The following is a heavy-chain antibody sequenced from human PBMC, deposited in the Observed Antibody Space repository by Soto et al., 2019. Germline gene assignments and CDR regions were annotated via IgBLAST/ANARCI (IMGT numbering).Heavy chain of an antibody. V-gene: IGHV5-10-1*01. Sequence: GESLKISCKGSGYSFTSYWISWVRQMPGKGLEWMGRIDPSDSYTNYSPSFQGHVTISADKSISTAYLQWSSLKASDTAMYYCARRTHFSYDTSAGYNCFDTWGQGTPVTVSS. CDR1: GYSFTSYW. CDR2: IDPSDSYT. J-gene: IGHJ5*02. CDR3: ARRTHFSYDTSAGYNCFDT. D-gene: IGHD3-22*01.